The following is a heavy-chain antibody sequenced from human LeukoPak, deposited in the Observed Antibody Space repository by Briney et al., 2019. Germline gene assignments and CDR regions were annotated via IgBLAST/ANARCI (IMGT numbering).Heavy chain of an antibody. CDR2: INHSGST. CDR3: ARGPDFYDSSGYYPI. CDR1: RFTFSAAW. J-gene: IGHJ4*02. V-gene: IGHV4-34*01. D-gene: IGHD3-22*01. Sequence: PGGSLRLSCAASRFTFSAAWMTWVRQPPGKGLEWIGEINHSGSTKYNPSLKSRVTISVDRSKNQFSLKLRSVTAADTAVYYCARGPDFYDSSGYYPIWGQGTLVTVSS.